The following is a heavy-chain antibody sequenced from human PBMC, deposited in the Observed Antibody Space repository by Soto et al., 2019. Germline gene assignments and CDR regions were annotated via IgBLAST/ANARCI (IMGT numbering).Heavy chain of an antibody. CDR2: ISGSGGST. D-gene: IGHD3-16*02. CDR3: AKDAMNTFGGDIGSAGDAFYI. J-gene: IGHJ3*02. V-gene: IGHV3-23*01. CDR1: GFTFSSYA. Sequence: EVQLLESGGGLVQPGGSLRLSCAASGFTFSSYAMSWVRQAPGKGLEWVSAISGSGGSTYYADSLKGRFTISRDNSKNTLYQQMNCLRAEDTVVQYCAKDAMNTFGGDIGSAGDAFYIWGQGTMVTVAS.